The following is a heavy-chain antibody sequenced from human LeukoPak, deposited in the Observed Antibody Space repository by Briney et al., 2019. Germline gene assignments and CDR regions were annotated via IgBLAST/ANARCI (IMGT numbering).Heavy chain of an antibody. CDR3: AKVGISPAIIYLDY. J-gene: IGHJ4*02. CDR1: GFTFSSYA. Sequence: GGSLRLSCAASGFTFSSYAMSWVRQAPGKGLEWVSAISGSGGSTYYADSVKGRFTISRDNSKHTLYLQMNSLRAEDTAVYYCAKVGISPAIIYLDYWGQGTLVTVSS. CDR2: ISGSGGST. V-gene: IGHV3-23*01. D-gene: IGHD2-2*01.